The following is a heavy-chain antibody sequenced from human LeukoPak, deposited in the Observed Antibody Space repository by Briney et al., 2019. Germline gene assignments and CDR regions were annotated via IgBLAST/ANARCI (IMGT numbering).Heavy chain of an antibody. D-gene: IGHD3-10*01. Sequence: SETLSLTCTVSGGSISSYYWSWIRQPPGKGLEWIGYIYYSGSTNYNPSLKSRVTISVDTSKNQSSLKLSSVTAADTAVYYCARVLVTMVRGVGAWFDPWGQGTLVTVSS. CDR2: IYYSGST. CDR1: GGSISSYY. V-gene: IGHV4-59*01. J-gene: IGHJ5*02. CDR3: ARVLVTMVRGVGAWFDP.